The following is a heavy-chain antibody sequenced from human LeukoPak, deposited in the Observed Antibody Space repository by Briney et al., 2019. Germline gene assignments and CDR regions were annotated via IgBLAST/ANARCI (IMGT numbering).Heavy chain of an antibody. D-gene: IGHD3-10*01. J-gene: IGHJ3*02. CDR2: IYYSGRT. CDR1: GGSISGYS. V-gene: IGHV4-59*08. CDR3: ARDISWGSHVFDI. Sequence: SETLSLTCTVSGGSISGYSWNWIRQPPGKGLEWIGSIYYSGRTNYNPSLESRVTISLDTSKNQFSLQLNSATAADTAVYYCARDISWGSHVFDIWGQGTMVTVSS.